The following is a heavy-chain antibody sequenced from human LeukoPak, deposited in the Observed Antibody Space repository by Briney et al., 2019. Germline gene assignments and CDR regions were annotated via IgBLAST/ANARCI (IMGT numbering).Heavy chain of an antibody. Sequence: SETLSLTCTVSGGSISRYYWSWGRQPPGKGLEWIGYVSYSGSTDYNPSLKSRVTISVDTSKNQFSLKLSSVTAADTAVYYCARDLAPHLWGQGTLVTVSS. CDR1: GGSISRYY. D-gene: IGHD3-3*02. CDR3: ARDLAPHL. J-gene: IGHJ5*02. CDR2: VSYSGST. V-gene: IGHV4-59*12.